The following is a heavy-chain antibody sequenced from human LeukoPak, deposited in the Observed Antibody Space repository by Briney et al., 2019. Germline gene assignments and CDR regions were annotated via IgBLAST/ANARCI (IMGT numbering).Heavy chain of an antibody. V-gene: IGHV4-31*03. Sequence: SETLSLTCTVSGGSISSGGYYWSWIHPHPGKGLGWVGLIFYGGSTHYNPSLKSRVTISVDTSKNQSSLKLSSVTAADTAVYYCARADIVATLNFDYWGQGTLVT. CDR1: GGSISSGGYY. D-gene: IGHD5-12*01. CDR2: IFYGGST. CDR3: ARADIVATLNFDY. J-gene: IGHJ4*02.